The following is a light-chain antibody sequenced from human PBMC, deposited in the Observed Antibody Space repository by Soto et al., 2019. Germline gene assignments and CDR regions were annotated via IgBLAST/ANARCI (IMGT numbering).Light chain of an antibody. J-gene: IGKJ1*01. CDR1: QSVSSSY. V-gene: IGKV3-20*01. CDR2: GAS. CDR3: QQYGRSPWT. Sequence: EIVLTQSPGTLSLSTGDRATLSCRASQSVSSSYLAWYQQKPGQAPGLLIYGASSRATGIPDRFSGSGSGTDFTLTISRLEPEDFAVYYCQQYGRSPWTFGQGTKVDIK.